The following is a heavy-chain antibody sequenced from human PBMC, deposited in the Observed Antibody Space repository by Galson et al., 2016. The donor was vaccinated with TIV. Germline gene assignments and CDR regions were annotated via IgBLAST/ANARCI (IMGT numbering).Heavy chain of an antibody. D-gene: IGHD3-10*01. CDR2: IYWNGDK. Sequence: PALVKPTQALTLTCTFSGFSLSDTGVAVGWIRQPPGKALEWLALIYWNGDKHSSPSLKNRLAITTTTSKNQVYLSMTNMNPMDTATYYCAHTACSDFGSYFAVDYWGQGALISVSS. V-gene: IGHV2-5*01. CDR1: GFSLSDTGVA. CDR3: AHTACSDFGSYFAVDY. J-gene: IGHJ4*02.